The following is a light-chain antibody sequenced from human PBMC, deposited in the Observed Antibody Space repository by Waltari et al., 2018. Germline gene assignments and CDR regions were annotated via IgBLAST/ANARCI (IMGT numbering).Light chain of an antibody. V-gene: IGKV2-28*01. J-gene: IGKJ2*01. CDR1: QSLVFSDGNNY. CDR2: EVS. Sequence: DIVMTQSPLSLPVTPGEPASISCRSSQSLVFSDGNNYLDWYQQKPGQSPQLLVSEVSKRASGVPDRFSGSGSGTDFTLKISRVEAEDVGVYYCMQALQAPYTFGQGTKLEIK. CDR3: MQALQAPYT.